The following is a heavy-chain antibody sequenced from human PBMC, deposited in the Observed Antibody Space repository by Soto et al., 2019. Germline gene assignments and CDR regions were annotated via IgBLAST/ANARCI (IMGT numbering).Heavy chain of an antibody. V-gene: IGHV2-26*04. CDR1: GFSLSNAGLG. D-gene: IGHD6-13*01. Sequence: QVTVKESGPVLVKPTETLTLTCTVSGFSLSNAGLGVSWIRQPPGKALEWLAHIFSNDEKSYSTSLKSRLTISKDTSKSQVVLIMTNMDPVDTATYYWASTYSTSWYWFAPWGQGTLVTVSS. J-gene: IGHJ5*02. CDR2: IFSNDEK. CDR3: ASTYSTSWYWFAP.